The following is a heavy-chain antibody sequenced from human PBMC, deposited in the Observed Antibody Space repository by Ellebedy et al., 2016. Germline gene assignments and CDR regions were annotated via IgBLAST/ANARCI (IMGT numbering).Heavy chain of an antibody. CDR3: ATRIVGPTGIHWGPYLDY. D-gene: IGHD1-26*01. V-gene: IGHV1-24*01. J-gene: IGHJ4*02. CDR1: GYTLTELS. Sequence: ASVKVSXXVSGYTLTELSMHWVRQAPGKGLEWMGGFDPEDGETIYAQKFQGRVTMTEDTSSDTAYMELSSLRSEDTAVYYCATRIVGPTGIHWGPYLDYWGQGTLVTVSS. CDR2: FDPEDGET.